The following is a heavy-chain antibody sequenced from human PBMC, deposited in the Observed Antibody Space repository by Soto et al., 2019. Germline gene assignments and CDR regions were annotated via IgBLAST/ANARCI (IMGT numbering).Heavy chain of an antibody. V-gene: IGHV3-74*01. J-gene: IGHJ4*02. D-gene: IGHD6-13*01. CDR2: INSDGSST. Sequence: GGSLRLSCAASGFTFSSYWMHWVRQAPGKGLVWVSRINSDGSSTSYADSVKGRFTISRDNAKNTLYVQMNSLRAEDTAVYYCARESSSWYSIDYWGQGTLVTVSS. CDR3: ARESSSWYSIDY. CDR1: GFTFSSYW.